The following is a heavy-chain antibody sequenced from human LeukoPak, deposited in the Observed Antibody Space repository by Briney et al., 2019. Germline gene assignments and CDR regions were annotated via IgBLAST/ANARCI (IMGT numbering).Heavy chain of an antibody. CDR2: IKQDGSET. CDR1: GFTFSNYW. Sequence: GGSLRLSCAASGFTFSNYWINWARQAPGKGLEWVANIKQDGSETYCVDSVKGRFTISRDNAKNSLYLQMNSLRDEDTAVYHCARGGSGYSYGKIDSWGQGILVTVSS. CDR3: ARGGSGYSYGKIDS. J-gene: IGHJ4*02. D-gene: IGHD5-18*01. V-gene: IGHV3-7*01.